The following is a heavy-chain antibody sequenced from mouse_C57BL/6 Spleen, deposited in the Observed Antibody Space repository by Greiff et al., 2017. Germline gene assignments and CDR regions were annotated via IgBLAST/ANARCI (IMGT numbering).Heavy chain of an antibody. CDR3: ARIGYYGSNYFDY. D-gene: IGHD1-1*01. Sequence: QVQLQQPGAELVRPGSSVKLSCKASGYTFTSYWMHWVKQRPIQGLEWIGNIDPSDSETNYNQKFKDKATLTVDKSSSTAYMPLSSPTTEDSSVYYCARIGYYGSNYFDYWGQGTTLTVSS. J-gene: IGHJ2*01. V-gene: IGHV1-52*01. CDR1: GYTFTSYW. CDR2: IDPSDSET.